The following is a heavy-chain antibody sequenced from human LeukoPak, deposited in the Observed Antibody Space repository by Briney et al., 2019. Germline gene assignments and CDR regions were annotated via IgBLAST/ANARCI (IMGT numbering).Heavy chain of an antibody. CDR3: AKDGYDFWSGYYYYYYYYMDV. D-gene: IGHD3-3*01. V-gene: IGHV3-30*18. CDR2: ISYDGSNK. Sequence: PGGSLRLSCAASGFTFSSYGMHWVRQAPGKGLEWVAVISYDGSNKYHADSVKGRFTISRDNSKNTLYLQMNSLRAEDTAVYYCAKDGYDFWSGYYYYYYYYMDVWGKGTTVTVSS. CDR1: GFTFSSYG. J-gene: IGHJ6*03.